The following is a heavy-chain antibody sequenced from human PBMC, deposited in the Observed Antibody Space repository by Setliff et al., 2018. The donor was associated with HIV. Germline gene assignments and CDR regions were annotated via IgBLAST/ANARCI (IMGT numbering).Heavy chain of an antibody. CDR3: ARDLSDWFY. J-gene: IGHJ4*02. CDR1: GGSFSGFY. V-gene: IGHV4-34*01. D-gene: IGHD3-3*01. CDR2: VTHSGTT. Sequence: SETLSLTCAVYGGSFSGFYWTFIRQSPGKGLEWIGEVTHSGTTTYDPSLKSLVTISVDTSKSQFSLKLNSVTAADTAVYYCARDLSDWFYWGQGTLVTVSS.